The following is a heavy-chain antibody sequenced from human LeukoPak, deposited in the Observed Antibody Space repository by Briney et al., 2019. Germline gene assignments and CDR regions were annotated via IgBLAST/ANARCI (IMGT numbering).Heavy chain of an antibody. Sequence: GGSLRLSCAASVFTFSSYAMHWVRQAPGKGLEGVAVISYDGSNKYYADSVKGRFTISRDNAKNSLYLQMNSLRAEDTAVYYCACGYSYGYRSIDYWGQGTLVTVSS. J-gene: IGHJ4*02. CDR3: ACGYSYGYRSIDY. CDR2: ISYDGSNK. CDR1: VFTFSSYA. V-gene: IGHV3-30-3*01. D-gene: IGHD5-18*01.